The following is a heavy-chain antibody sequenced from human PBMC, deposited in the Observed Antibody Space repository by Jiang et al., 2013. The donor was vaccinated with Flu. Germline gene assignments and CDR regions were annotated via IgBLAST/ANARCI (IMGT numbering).Heavy chain of an antibody. J-gene: IGHJ4*02. CDR1: GFTFSSYW. Sequence: QLVESGGGLIQPGGSLRLSCAASGFTFSSYWMHWVRQGPGKGLEWVARINSDGSSTNYADSVKGRFTISRDNAKNTLSLQMDSLTDEDTAVYYCARVPLRYCSNGVCYTYYFDSWGPGTLVTVSS. CDR3: ARVPLRYCSNGVCYTYYFDS. D-gene: IGHD2-8*01. CDR2: INSDGSST. V-gene: IGHV3-74*01.